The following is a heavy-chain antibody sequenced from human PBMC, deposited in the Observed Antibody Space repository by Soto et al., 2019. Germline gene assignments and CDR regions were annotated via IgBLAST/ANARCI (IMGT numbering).Heavy chain of an antibody. D-gene: IGHD6-13*01. CDR2: IYGDDDK. V-gene: IGHV2-5*02. CDR3: AHNPSYITNWYIRDDWFDP. CDR1: GFSLTTSGVG. J-gene: IGHJ5*02. Sequence: QITLNESGPALVKPTQTLTLTCTFSGFSLTTSGVGVHWLRQPPGKALEWLAVIYGDDDKRYNPSLETRLTITKDTSKNQVVLTMTNMDPLDTATYYCAHNPSYITNWYIRDDWFDPWGQGTLVTVSS.